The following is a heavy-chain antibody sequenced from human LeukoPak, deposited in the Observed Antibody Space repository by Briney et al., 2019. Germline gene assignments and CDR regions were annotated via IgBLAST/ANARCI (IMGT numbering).Heavy chain of an antibody. CDR1: GFTFSSYG. CDR2: IWYDGSNK. CDR3: ARGAYYDSSGPIDY. Sequence: GNSLRLSCAVSGFTFSSYGMHWVRQAPGKGLEWVAIIWYDGSNKYYADSVKGRFTISRDNSKKTPYLQMNSLRAGDTAVYYCARGAYYDSSGPIDYWGQGTLVTVSS. J-gene: IGHJ4*02. D-gene: IGHD3-22*01. V-gene: IGHV3-33*01.